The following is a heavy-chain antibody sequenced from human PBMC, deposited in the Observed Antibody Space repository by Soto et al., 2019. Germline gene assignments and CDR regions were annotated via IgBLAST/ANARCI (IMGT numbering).Heavy chain of an antibody. CDR3: AKPTTYYDILTGYYIGPYDY. Sequence: ETLSLTCAVYDGSFSDYYWTWIRQSPGKGLEWVSAISGSGGSTYYADSVKGRFTISRDNSKNTLYLQMNSLRAEDTAVYYCAKPTTYYDILTGYYIGPYDYWGQGTLVTVSS. CDR2: ISGSGGST. CDR1: DGSFSDYY. J-gene: IGHJ4*02. V-gene: IGHV3-23*01. D-gene: IGHD3-9*01.